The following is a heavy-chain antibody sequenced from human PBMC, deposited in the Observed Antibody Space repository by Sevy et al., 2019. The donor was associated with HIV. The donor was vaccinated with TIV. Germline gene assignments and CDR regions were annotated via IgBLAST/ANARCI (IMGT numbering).Heavy chain of an antibody. J-gene: IGHJ4*02. Sequence: GGSLRLSREASGFDLSSHWMQWVRQAPGKGLVWVSRMNTDGSSTNYADSVKGRFTISRDNAKNTLYLEMNNLRDEDTAFYYCATQRFDFWGPGTLVTVSS. CDR2: MNTDGSST. CDR1: GFDLSSHW. CDR3: ATQRFDF. V-gene: IGHV3-74*01.